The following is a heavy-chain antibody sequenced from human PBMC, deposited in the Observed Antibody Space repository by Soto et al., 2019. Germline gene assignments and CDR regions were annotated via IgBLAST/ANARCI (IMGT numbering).Heavy chain of an antibody. CDR1: GFIFSTYS. CDR3: ARGRTGTYDY. CDR2: ISSSGSTI. V-gene: IGHV3-48*04. D-gene: IGHD1-7*01. Sequence: GGSLRLSCAASGFIFSTYSMSWFRQAPGKGLEWVSYISSSGSTIYYADSVKGRFTISRDNAKNSLYLQMNSLRAEDAAVYYCARGRTGTYDYWGQGTLVTVSS. J-gene: IGHJ4*02.